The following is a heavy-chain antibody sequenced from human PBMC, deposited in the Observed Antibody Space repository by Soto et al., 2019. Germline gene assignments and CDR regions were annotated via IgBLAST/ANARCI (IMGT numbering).Heavy chain of an antibody. V-gene: IGHV1-18*01. CDR2: ISAYNGNT. J-gene: IGHJ4*02. Sequence: ASVKVSCKASGYTFTSYGISWVRQAPGQGLEWMGWISAYNGNTNYAQKLQGRVTMTTDTSTSTAYMELRSLRSDDTAVYYCARGPDVLRFLEWLLPTTFAYWGQGTLVTVSS. CDR1: GYTFTSYG. D-gene: IGHD3-3*01. CDR3: ARGPDVLRFLEWLLPTTFAY.